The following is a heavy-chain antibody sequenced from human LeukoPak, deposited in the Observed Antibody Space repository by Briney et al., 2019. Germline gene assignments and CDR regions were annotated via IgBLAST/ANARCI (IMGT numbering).Heavy chain of an antibody. CDR1: GFTFSSYG. D-gene: IGHD3-22*01. J-gene: IGHJ6*02. CDR2: ISYDGSNK. CDR3: AKGDSSGYLTMDV. V-gene: IGHV3-30*18. Sequence: GGPLRLSCAASGFTFSSYGMHWVRQAPGKGLEGVAVISYDGSNKYYADSVKGRFTICRDNSKNTMYLQMNSLRAEDMAVYYCAKGDSSGYLTMDVWGQGTTVTVCS.